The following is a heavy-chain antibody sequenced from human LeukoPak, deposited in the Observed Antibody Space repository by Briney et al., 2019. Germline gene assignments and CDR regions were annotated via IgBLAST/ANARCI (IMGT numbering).Heavy chain of an antibody. V-gene: IGHV3-21*01. J-gene: IGHJ6*03. CDR2: ISSSSSYI. D-gene: IGHD1-26*01. CDR3: ARATWDPNYYYMDV. CDR1: GFIFSDYS. Sequence: GGSLRLSCVASGFIFSDYSMDWVRQAPGKGLEWVSSISSSSSYIYYADSVKGRFTISRDNAKNSLFLQMNSLRAEDTAVYFCARATWDPNYYYMDVWGKGTTVTISS.